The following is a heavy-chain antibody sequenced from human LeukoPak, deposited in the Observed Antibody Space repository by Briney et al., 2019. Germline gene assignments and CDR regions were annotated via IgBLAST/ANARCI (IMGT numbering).Heavy chain of an antibody. J-gene: IGHJ4*02. Sequence: PGRSLRLSCAASGFTFSSYSMSWVRQAPGKGLEWVALVSYDEITKYYADSVKGRFTISRDNSKNTLYLQMNSLRVEDTAVYYCARRYSGDSPLDYWGQGTLVTVSS. D-gene: IGHD4-17*01. V-gene: IGHV3-30-3*01. CDR1: GFTFSSYS. CDR3: ARRYSGDSPLDY. CDR2: VSYDEITK.